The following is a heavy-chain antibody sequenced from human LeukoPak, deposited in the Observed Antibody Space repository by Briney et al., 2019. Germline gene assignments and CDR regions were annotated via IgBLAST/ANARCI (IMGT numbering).Heavy chain of an antibody. D-gene: IGHD3/OR15-3a*01. Sequence: PGGSLRLSCAASGFTFSSYGMHWVRQAPGKGLEWVAVISYDGSNKYYADSVKGRFTISRDNSKNTLYLQMNSLRAEDTAVYYCAKDSGDWRTNPYYFDYWGQGTLVTVSS. V-gene: IGHV3-30*18. J-gene: IGHJ4*02. CDR2: ISYDGSNK. CDR1: GFTFSSYG. CDR3: AKDSGDWRTNPYYFDY.